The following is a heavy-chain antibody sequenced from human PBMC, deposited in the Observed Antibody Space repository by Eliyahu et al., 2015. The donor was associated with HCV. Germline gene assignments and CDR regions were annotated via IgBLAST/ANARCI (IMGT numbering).Heavy chain of an antibody. J-gene: IGHJ4*02. CDR2: IYWDDER. Sequence: QITLRESGPTLVKPTQTLTLTCTFSGFXXTLSGVGVGWLRQPPGKAPQWLASIYWDDERLYSPSLKNRLTITKDTSKNQVVLMMTDMDPVDTATYYCAHSPYYYDSSGYRYFEDWGQGTLVTISS. CDR1: GFXXTLSGVG. CDR3: AHSPYYYDSSGYRYFED. V-gene: IGHV2-5*02. D-gene: IGHD3-22*01.